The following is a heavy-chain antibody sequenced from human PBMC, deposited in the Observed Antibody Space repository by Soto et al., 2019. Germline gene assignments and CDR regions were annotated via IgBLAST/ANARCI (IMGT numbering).Heavy chain of an antibody. J-gene: IGHJ4*02. CDR2: ISYDGSNK. CDR3: AKDLLGSGWYWDFDY. CDR1: GFTFSSYG. D-gene: IGHD6-19*01. Sequence: VGSLRLSCATSGFTFSSYGMHWVRQAPGKGLEWVAVISYDGSNKYYADSVKGRFTISRDNSKNTLYLQMNSLRAEDTAVYYCAKDLLGSGWYWDFDYWGQGTLVTVSS. V-gene: IGHV3-30*18.